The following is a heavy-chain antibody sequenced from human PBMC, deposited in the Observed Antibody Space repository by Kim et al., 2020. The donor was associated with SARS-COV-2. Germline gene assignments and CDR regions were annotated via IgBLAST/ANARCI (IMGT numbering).Heavy chain of an antibody. J-gene: IGHJ4*02. CDR2: INHSGST. D-gene: IGHD3-22*01. V-gene: IGHV4-34*01. CDR1: GGSFSGYY. CDR3: ARAVRYDSSGYYYLPPRRLDY. Sequence: SETLSLTCAVYGGSFSGYYWSWIRQPPGKGLEWIGEINHSGSTNYNPSLKSRVTISVDTSKNQFSLKLSSVTAADTAVYYCARAVRYDSSGYYYLPPRRLDYWGQGTLVTVSS.